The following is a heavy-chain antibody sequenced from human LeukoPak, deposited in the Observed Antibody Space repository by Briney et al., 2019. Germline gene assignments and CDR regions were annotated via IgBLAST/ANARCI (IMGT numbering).Heavy chain of an antibody. CDR1: GYGFSSYW. V-gene: IGHV5-51*01. D-gene: IGHD4-23*01. J-gene: IGHJ4*02. Sequence: NRGESLKISCKGSGYGFSSYWIGWVRQMPGKGLEYMGIICPGDSDTRYSQSFQGQVTISADKSITTAYLQWSGLKASDTAMYYCARHTTVGGSLRFDYWGQGTLVSVSS. CDR3: ARHTTVGGSLRFDY. CDR2: ICPGDSDT.